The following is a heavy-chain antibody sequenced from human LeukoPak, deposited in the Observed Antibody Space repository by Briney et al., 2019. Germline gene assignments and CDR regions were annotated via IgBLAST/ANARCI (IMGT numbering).Heavy chain of an antibody. J-gene: IGHJ4*02. CDR3: ARDEWELQITTTFDY. CDR1: GFTFSSYG. CDR2: IWYDGSNK. Sequence: GGSLRLSCAASGFTFSSYGMHWVRQAPGKGLEWVAVIWYDGSNKYYADSVKGRFTISRDNSKNTLYLQMNGLRAEDTAVYYCARDEWELQITTTFDYWGQGTLVTVSS. V-gene: IGHV3-33*01. D-gene: IGHD1-26*01.